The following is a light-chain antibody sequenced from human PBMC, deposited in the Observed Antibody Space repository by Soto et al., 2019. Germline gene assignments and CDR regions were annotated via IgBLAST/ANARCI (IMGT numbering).Light chain of an antibody. J-gene: IGLJ2*01. CDR3: QSYDSSTVV. CDR1: SGSIASNY. V-gene: IGLV6-57*04. Sequence: FLLTQPHSVSESPGKTVTISCTRSSGSIASNYVQWYQQRPGSAPTTVIYEDNQRPSGVPDRFSGSIDSSSNSASLTISGLKTEDEADYYCQSYDSSTVVFGGGTKPTVL. CDR2: EDN.